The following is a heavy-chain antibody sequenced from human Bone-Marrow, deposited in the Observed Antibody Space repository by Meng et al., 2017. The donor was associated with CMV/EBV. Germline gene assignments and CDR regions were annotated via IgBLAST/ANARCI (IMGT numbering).Heavy chain of an antibody. J-gene: IGHJ4*02. Sequence: SVKVSCKASGGTFSSYAISWVRQAPGKGLEWMGGNIPIFGTANYAQKFQGRVTIPTDESTSTADMDLSSLRSEDTAVYYCARVSSTNRFYFDYWGQGTLVTVSS. CDR2: NIPIFGTA. V-gene: IGHV1-69*05. CDR1: GGTFSSYA. D-gene: IGHD2-2*01. CDR3: ARVSSTNRFYFDY.